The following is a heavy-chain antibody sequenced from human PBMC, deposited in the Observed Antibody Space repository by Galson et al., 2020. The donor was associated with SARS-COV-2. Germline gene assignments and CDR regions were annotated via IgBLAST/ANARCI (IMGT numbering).Heavy chain of an antibody. CDR3: ARDLVVGPAGMISGRNYYYYYCLDV. J-gene: IGHJ6*02. CDR2: IDTSGRT. D-gene: IGHD2-2*01. Sequence: LEPLSLTCTGPGGSTSSYHWTWIRQPAGKGLEWIGRIDTSGRTNYNPTLMSRVTTSVDTTTNQPSLKLSSVTAADTAVYYCARDLVVGPAGMISGRNYYYYYCLDVWGQGTTVTVSS. V-gene: IGHV4-4*07. CDR1: GGSTSSYH.